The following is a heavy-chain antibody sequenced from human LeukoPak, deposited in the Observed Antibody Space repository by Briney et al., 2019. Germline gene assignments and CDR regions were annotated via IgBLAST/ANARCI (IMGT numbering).Heavy chain of an antibody. V-gene: IGHV1-2*02. CDR2: IHPRRGDT. J-gene: IGHJ4*02. Sequence: ASVKVSCKTSGYSFTAFYIHWVRQAPGQGLEWMGWIHPRRGDTNYSQKFQGRVTMTRDTSISTAYLDLSSLRSDDTAVYYCARDGDYGTGSYYGGCIDSGGQGTLVTVSP. D-gene: IGHD3-10*01. CDR3: ARDGDYGTGSYYGGCIDS. CDR1: GYSFTAFY.